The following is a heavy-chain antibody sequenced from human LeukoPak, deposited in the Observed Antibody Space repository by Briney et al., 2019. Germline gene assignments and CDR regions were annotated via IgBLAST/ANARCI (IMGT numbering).Heavy chain of an antibody. CDR1: GYSVTSGYY. J-gene: IGHJ4*02. Sequence: SETLSLTCTVSGYSVTSGYYWGWIRQPSGKGLEWIGRIHHSGSAYYNPSLKSRVIISVDRSKNQISLKLSSVTAADTAIYYRARDVTQGHGYWGQGTLVTVSS. V-gene: IGHV4-38-2*02. D-gene: IGHD2-21*02. CDR3: ARDVTQGHGY. CDR2: IHHSGSA.